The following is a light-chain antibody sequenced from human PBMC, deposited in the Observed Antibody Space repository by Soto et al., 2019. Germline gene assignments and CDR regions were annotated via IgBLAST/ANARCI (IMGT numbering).Light chain of an antibody. CDR2: GAS. CDR3: QQYGSSIQT. J-gene: IGKJ1*01. V-gene: IGKV3-20*01. Sequence: DIVLTQFPGPLSLSPGERATLSCRASQSVGSNYLAWYQQRPGQPPNLLIFGASHRAPDIPDRFSGSGSGTDFTLTISRLEPEDFAVYYCQQYGSSIQTFGQGTKVEIK. CDR1: QSVGSNY.